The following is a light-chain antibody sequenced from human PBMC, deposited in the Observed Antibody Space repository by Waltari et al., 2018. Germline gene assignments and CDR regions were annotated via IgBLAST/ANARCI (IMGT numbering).Light chain of an antibody. CDR3: QQFNHYPLA. V-gene: IGKV1D-13*01. Sequence: AVQVTQSPSSLSASEGDTVTITCRASQGVSSAVAWYQKKPGRSPKLLIYDASTLESGVPSRFSGSGSGTDFTLTISSLQPEDFATYYCQQFNHYPLAFGGGTKVDIK. CDR2: DAS. J-gene: IGKJ4*01. CDR1: QGVSSA.